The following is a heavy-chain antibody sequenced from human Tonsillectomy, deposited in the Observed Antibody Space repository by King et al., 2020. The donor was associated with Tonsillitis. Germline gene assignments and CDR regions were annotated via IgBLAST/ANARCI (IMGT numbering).Heavy chain of an antibody. D-gene: IGHD3-22*01. Sequence: VQLVESGGGLVQPGVSLKLSCAASGFTFSNYEMNWVRQAPGKRLEWVSYNTSSGSKIYYADSVKGRFTISRDNAKNTLSLQMNSLRAEDTAVYYCARENSSSGFYYYGMDVWGQGTTVTVSS. CDR3: ARENSSSGFYYYGMDV. V-gene: IGHV3-48*03. CDR2: NTSSGSKI. J-gene: IGHJ6*02. CDR1: GFTFSNYE.